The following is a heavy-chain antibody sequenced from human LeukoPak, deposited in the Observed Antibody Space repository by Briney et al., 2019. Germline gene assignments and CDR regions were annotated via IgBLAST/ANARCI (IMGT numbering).Heavy chain of an antibody. CDR2: IKPDGSDK. Sequence: PGGSLRLSCAASGFTFSSYWMMWVRQAPGMGLEWVATIKPDGSDKSYEDSVKGRFTISRDNAKNSLYLQMDSLRAEDTAVYYCARDDIAATGPSFDCWGQGTLVTVSS. CDR3: ARDDIAATGPSFDC. D-gene: IGHD6-13*01. J-gene: IGHJ4*02. CDR1: GFTFSSYW. V-gene: IGHV3-7*01.